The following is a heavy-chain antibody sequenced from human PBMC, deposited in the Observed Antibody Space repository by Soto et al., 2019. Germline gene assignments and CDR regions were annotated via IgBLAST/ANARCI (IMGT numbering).Heavy chain of an antibody. CDR3: AREPATAKPEGVDF. CDR1: GYTFSDYY. V-gene: IGHV1-2*02. D-gene: IGHD1-1*01. CDR2: INTNSGGT. Sequence: SVKVSCKASGYTFSDYYIHWVRQAPGQGLEWMGWINTNSGGTKYAPKFQGGVTMTRDTSITTAYMELSRLRSGDTAVYYCAREPATAKPEGVDFWGQGTLVTVSS. J-gene: IGHJ4*02.